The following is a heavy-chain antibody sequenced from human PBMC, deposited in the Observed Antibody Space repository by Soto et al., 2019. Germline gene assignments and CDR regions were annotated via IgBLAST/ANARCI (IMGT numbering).Heavy chain of an antibody. J-gene: IGHJ4*02. V-gene: IGHV4-59*08. CDR1: GDSISSYY. CDR2: MYYSGST. Sequence: SDTLSLTGTVSGDSISSYYWRWIRQPPGKGLEWIGYMYYSGSTNYNPSLKSLVTISVDTSKNQFSLKLSSVTAADTAVYYCARRYGSSFDYWGQGTLVTVS. CDR3: ARRYGSSFDY. D-gene: IGHD6-13*01.